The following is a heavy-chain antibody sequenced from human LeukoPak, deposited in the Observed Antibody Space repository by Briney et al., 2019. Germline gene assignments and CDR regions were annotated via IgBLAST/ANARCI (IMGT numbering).Heavy chain of an antibody. D-gene: IGHD3-10*01. CDR3: ARGLGHLAPGGY. Sequence: SETLSLTCGVYGGSLSGYYWSWIRQAPGKGLEWIGEINHSGSTNYNPSLKSRVTISVDTSKNQFSLKLSSVTAADTAVYYCARGLGHLAPGGYWGQGTLVTVSS. J-gene: IGHJ4*02. CDR1: GGSLSGYY. V-gene: IGHV4-34*01. CDR2: INHSGST.